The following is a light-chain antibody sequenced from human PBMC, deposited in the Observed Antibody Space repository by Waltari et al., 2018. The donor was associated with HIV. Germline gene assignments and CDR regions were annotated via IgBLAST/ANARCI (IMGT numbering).Light chain of an antibody. CDR1: SSDVGGYNY. CDR2: DVS. J-gene: IGLJ1*01. Sequence: QSALTQPASVSGSPGHSITISCTGTSSDVGGYNYVSWYQQHPGKAPKRMIYDVSNRPSGVSNRFSGSKSGNTASLTISGLQAEDEADYYCSSYTSSSTYVFGTGTKVTVL. CDR3: SSYTSSSTYV. V-gene: IGLV2-14*03.